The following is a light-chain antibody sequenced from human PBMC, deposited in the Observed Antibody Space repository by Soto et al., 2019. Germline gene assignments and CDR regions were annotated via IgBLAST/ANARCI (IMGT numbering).Light chain of an antibody. CDR2: DVS. CDR1: QTISTW. V-gene: IGKV1-5*01. CDR3: QQYNTSS. J-gene: IGKJ1*01. Sequence: DIQMTQSPSTLSASVGDRVTITCRASQTISTWLAWYQQKPGKAPKLLIYDVSSLESGVPSRFSGGGSGTEFTLTISSLQPDDFATYYCQQYNTSSFGQGTKVEVK.